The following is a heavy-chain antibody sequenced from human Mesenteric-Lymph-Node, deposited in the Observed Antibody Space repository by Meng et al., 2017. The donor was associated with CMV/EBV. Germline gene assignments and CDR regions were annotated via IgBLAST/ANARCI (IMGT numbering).Heavy chain of an antibody. CDR3: ARGGVKVFYFNAMDV. V-gene: IGHV3-21*04. J-gene: IGHJ6*02. CDR1: GFTFSSCT. Sequence: GESLKISCAASGFTFSSCTMNWVRQAPGKGLEWVSSISSSSSYIYYADSVKGRFTISRDNAKNTLYLQMNSLRADDTAVYYCARGGVKVFYFNAMDVWGQGTPVTVSS. CDR2: ISSSSSYI. D-gene: IGHD3-10*01.